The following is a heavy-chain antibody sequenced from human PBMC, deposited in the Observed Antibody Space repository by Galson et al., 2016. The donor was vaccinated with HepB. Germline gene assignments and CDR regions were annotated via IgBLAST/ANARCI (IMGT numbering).Heavy chain of an antibody. V-gene: IGHV4-34*01. CDR2: INYSGGS. D-gene: IGHD5/OR15-5a*01. CDR1: GDSLRNYF. CDR3: ARGRRRGYSVAVDY. Sequence: SETLSLTCAVYGDSLRNYFWSWFRQPPGKGLEWVADINYSGGSNYNQSLKSRVTIAIEKSKFQFSLNLTAVTAADTAFYFCARGRRRGYSVAVDYWGQGTLVSVSS. J-gene: IGHJ4*02.